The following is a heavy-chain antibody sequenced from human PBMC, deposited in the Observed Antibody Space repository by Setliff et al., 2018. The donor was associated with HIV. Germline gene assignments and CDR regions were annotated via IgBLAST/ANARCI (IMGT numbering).Heavy chain of an antibody. CDR3: ARDRAQRGSGTYYDDWFDP. J-gene: IGHJ5*02. CDR1: GGSLSGYY. Sequence: SETLSLTCAAYGGSLSGYYWSWIRQTPGKGLEWIGEVHYSGRTAYNPSLQSRVAISVDMYRNQFFLRLTSVTAADTSVYYCARDRAQRGSGTYYDDWFDPWGQGTLVTVSS. D-gene: IGHD3-10*01. CDR2: VHYSGRT. V-gene: IGHV4-34*01.